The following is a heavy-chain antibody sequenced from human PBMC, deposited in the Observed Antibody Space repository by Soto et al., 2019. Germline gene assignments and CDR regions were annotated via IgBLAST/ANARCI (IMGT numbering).Heavy chain of an antibody. V-gene: IGHV5-10-1*01. D-gene: IGHD3-10*01. Sequence: GESLKISCKGSGYSFTSYWISWVRQMPGKGLEWMGRIDPSDSYTNYSPSFQGHVTISADKSISTAYLQWSSLKASDTAMYYCARYQGSGSYPDHYYGMDVWGQGTTVTVSS. CDR1: GYSFTSYW. J-gene: IGHJ6*02. CDR2: IDPSDSYT. CDR3: ARYQGSGSYPDHYYGMDV.